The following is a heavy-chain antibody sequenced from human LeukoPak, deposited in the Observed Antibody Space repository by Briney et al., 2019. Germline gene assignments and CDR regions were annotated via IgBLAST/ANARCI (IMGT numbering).Heavy chain of an antibody. D-gene: IGHD2-21*01. CDR3: ARDSRTFAVFDI. CDR1: GFTVSTNS. J-gene: IGHJ3*02. CDR2: IYSDGRT. Sequence: GGSLRLSCAASGFTVSTNSLSWVRQAPGKGLEWVSVIYSDGRTYYADSVKGRFTISRDNSKNTLYLQMNSLRAEDTAVYYCARDSRTFAVFDIWGQGAMVTVSS. V-gene: IGHV3-53*01.